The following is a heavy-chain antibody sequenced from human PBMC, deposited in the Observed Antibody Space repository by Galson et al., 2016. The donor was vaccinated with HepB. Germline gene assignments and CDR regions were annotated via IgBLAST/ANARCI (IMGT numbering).Heavy chain of an antibody. CDR1: GGSITSSNW. Sequence: SETLSLTCVVSGGSITSSNWWSWVRQPPGKGLEWIGEVYIGGSNNYDPSLETRVTISVDKSKTQFSLNLHSVTAADTAIYYCARHLSTPRTWGFDCWGQGILVTVSS. CDR2: VYIGGSN. V-gene: IGHV4-4*02. D-gene: IGHD3-16*02. CDR3: ARHLSTPRTWGFDC. J-gene: IGHJ4*02.